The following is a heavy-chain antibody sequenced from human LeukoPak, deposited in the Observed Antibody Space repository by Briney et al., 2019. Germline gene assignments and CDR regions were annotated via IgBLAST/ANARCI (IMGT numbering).Heavy chain of an antibody. CDR3: ARVLGGKSGRSFDY. V-gene: IGHV1-69*05. Sequence: SVKVSCKASGGTFSSYAISWVRQAPGQGLEWMGGIIPIFGTANYAQKFQGRVTITTDESTSTAYMELSSPRSEDTAVYYCARVLGGKSGRSFDYWGQGTLVTVSS. CDR2: IIPIFGTA. D-gene: IGHD4-23*01. J-gene: IGHJ4*02. CDR1: GGTFSSYA.